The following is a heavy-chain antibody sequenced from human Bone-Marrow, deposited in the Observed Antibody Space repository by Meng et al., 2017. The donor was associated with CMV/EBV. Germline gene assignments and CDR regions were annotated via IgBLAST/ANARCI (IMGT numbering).Heavy chain of an antibody. V-gene: IGHV3-15*01. CDR1: GFTFSNAW. CDR2: IKSKTDGGTT. D-gene: IGHD3-10*01. CDR3: ARDRPRFGELLSHYYYYGMDV. Sequence: GGSLRLSCAASGFTFSNAWMSWVRQAPGKGLEWVGRIKSKTDGGTTDYAAPVKGRFTISRDDSKNTLYLQMNSLRAEDTAVYYCARDRPRFGELLSHYYYYGMDVWGQGTTVTVSS. J-gene: IGHJ6*02.